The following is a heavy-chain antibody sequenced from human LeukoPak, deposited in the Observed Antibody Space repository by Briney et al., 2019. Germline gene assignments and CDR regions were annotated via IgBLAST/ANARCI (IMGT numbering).Heavy chain of an antibody. D-gene: IGHD3-10*01. CDR3: AKRYGTGSYSFDY. V-gene: IGHV3-23*01. Sequence: GGSLRLSCAASEFTFSSYAMSWVRQAPGKGLEWVSDISGSGGGTYYADSVKGRFTISRDNSKNTLYLQMNSLRAEDTAVYYCAKRYGTGSYSFDYWGQGTLVTVSS. CDR2: ISGSGGGT. CDR1: EFTFSSYA. J-gene: IGHJ4*02.